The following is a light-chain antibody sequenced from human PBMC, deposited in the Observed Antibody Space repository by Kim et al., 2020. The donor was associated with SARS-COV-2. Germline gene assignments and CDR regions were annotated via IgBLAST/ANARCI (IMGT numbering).Light chain of an antibody. Sequence: GERVTISCSGSSSNSGINVVNWYQQLPGTAPKLLIYDSNQRPSGVPDRFSGSTSGTSASLAISGLQSEDEADYFCATWDDSLTGFVLGAGTKVTVL. V-gene: IGLV1-44*01. CDR3: ATWDDSLTGFV. J-gene: IGLJ1*01. CDR2: DSN. CDR1: SSNSGINV.